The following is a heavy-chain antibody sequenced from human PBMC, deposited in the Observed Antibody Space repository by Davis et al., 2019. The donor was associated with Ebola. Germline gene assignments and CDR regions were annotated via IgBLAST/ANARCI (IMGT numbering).Heavy chain of an antibody. V-gene: IGHV3-64D*06. CDR2: INSIGGST. CDR1: GFTFSSYA. CDR3: VIGCSSTSCPPIMAV. J-gene: IGHJ6*03. Sequence: GESLKISCSASGFTFSSYAMHWVRQAPGKGLEYVSAINSIGGSTYYADSVKGRFTISRDNSKNTLYLQMSSLRAEDTAVYYCVIGCSSTSCPPIMAVWGKGTTVTVSS. D-gene: IGHD2-2*01.